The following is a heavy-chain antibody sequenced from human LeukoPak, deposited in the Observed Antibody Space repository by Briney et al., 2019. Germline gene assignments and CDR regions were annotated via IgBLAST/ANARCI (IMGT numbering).Heavy chain of an antibody. CDR2: ISHSGTT. J-gene: IGHJ4*02. V-gene: IGHV4-39*01. Sequence: SETLSLTCTVSGGSISTGTHFWGWIRQPPGKGLEWIGSISHSGTTYFSPSLKSRVTISVDTSRNQFSLKLGSVTAADTAVYYCARHGSIATGAFTYWGQGTLVTVSS. CDR3: ARHGSIATGAFTY. CDR1: GGSISTGTHF. D-gene: IGHD6-13*01.